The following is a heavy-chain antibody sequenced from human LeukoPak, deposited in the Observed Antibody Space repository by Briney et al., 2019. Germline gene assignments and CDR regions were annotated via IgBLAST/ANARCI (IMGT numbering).Heavy chain of an antibody. J-gene: IGHJ4*02. V-gene: IGHV4-61*02. CDR1: GASIISGNYF. CDR3: ARDGKEGGYNYDY. CDR2: LYTSGST. Sequence: PSETLSLTCNVSGASIISGNYFWSWIRQPAGKGLQWIGRLYTSGSTDYNPSLKSRVTISGDTSKNLFSLTLSSVAAADTALYYCARDGKEGGYNYDYWGQGTLVTVSS. D-gene: IGHD5-24*01.